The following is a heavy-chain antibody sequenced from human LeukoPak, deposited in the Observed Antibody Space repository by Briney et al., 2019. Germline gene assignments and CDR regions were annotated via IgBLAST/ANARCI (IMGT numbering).Heavy chain of an antibody. CDR3: DGGTYYYGSGSY. V-gene: IGHV4-39*01. D-gene: IGHD3-10*01. CDR2: IYYSGST. J-gene: IGHJ4*02. Sequence: SETLSLTCTVSGGSISSSSYYWGWIRQPPGKGLEWIGSIYYSGSTYYNPSLNSRVTISVDTSKNQFSLKLSSVTAADTAVYYCDGGTYYYGSGSYWGQGTLVTVSS. CDR1: GGSISSSSYY.